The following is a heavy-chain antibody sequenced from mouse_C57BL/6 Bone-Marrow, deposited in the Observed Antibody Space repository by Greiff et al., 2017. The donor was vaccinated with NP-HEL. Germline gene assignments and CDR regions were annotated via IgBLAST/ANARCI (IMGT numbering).Heavy chain of an antibody. V-gene: IGHV5-15*01. J-gene: IGHJ4*01. CDR2: ISNLAYSI. CDR1: GFTFSDYG. CDR3: ARHRGPYYYAMDY. Sequence: EVHLVESGGGLVQPGGSLKLSCAASGFTFSDYGMAWVRQAPRKGPEWVAFISNLAYSIYYADTVTGRFTISRENVKNTLYLEMSSLRSEDTAMYYCARHRGPYYYAMDYWGQGTSVTVSS. D-gene: IGHD3-1*01.